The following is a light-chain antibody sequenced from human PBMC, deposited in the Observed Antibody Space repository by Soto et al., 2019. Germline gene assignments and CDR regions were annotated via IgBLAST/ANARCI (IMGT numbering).Light chain of an antibody. Sequence: DIQMTQSPSTLSASIGDRVTITCRASQRISSWLAWYQQKPGKAPKLLIYDASSLQSGVPSRFSGSGSGTEFTLSISSLQPDDFPTYYCQQYNSYPYTFGQWTKMEI. CDR3: QQYNSYPYT. J-gene: IGKJ2*01. CDR2: DAS. V-gene: IGKV1-5*01. CDR1: QRISSW.